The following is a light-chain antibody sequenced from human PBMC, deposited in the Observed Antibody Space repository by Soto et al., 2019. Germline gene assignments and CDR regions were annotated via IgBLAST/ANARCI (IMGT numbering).Light chain of an antibody. CDR1: SSDVGGYNY. V-gene: IGLV2-14*01. CDR3: SSYTSSSTWV. CDR2: EVS. Sequence: QSALTQPASVSGSPGQSITISCTGTSSDVGGYNYVSWYQQHPGKAPKLMIYEVSNRPSGVSNRCSGSKSGNTASLTISRLQAEDEADYYCSSYTSSSTWVFGGGTKLTVL. J-gene: IGLJ2*01.